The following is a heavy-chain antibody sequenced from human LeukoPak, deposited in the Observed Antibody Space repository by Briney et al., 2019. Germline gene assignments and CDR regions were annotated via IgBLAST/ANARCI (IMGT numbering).Heavy chain of an antibody. Sequence: ASVKVSCKASGYTFTSYDINWVRQATGQGLEWMGWMNPNSGNTGYAQKFQGRVTITRNTSISTAYMELSSLRSEGTAVYYCARGDYGDYIGGWFDPWGQGTLVTVSS. CDR2: MNPNSGNT. V-gene: IGHV1-8*03. CDR3: ARGDYGDYIGGWFDP. J-gene: IGHJ5*02. D-gene: IGHD4-17*01. CDR1: GYTFTSYD.